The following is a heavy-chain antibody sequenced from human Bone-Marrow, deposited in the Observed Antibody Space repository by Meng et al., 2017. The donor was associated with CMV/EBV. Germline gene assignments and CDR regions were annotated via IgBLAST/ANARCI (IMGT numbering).Heavy chain of an antibody. V-gene: IGHV3-48*04. Sequence: GESLKISCAVSGFPFSSYSMNWVRQAPGKGLEWVSYISHSSSTIYYADSVKGRFTISRDNAKNSLYLQMNSLRAEDTAVYYCARSYTAVTFYYYYGMDVWGQGTTVTVSS. CDR2: ISHSSSTI. CDR3: ARSYTAVTFYYYYGMDV. CDR1: GFPFSSYS. J-gene: IGHJ6*02. D-gene: IGHD3-16*01.